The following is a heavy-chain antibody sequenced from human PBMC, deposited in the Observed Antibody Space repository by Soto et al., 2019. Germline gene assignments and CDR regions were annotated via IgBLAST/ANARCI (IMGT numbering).Heavy chain of an antibody. CDR1: GYTFTRYG. J-gene: IGHJ4*02. CDR2: ISAYNGNT. CDR3: ARAGITMVRGVIIETNYFDY. D-gene: IGHD3-10*01. V-gene: IGHV1-18*01. Sequence: ASVKVSCKASGYTFTRYGISRVRQAPGQGLEWMGWISAYNGNTNYAQKLQGRVTMTTDTSTSTAYMELRSLRSDDTAVYYCARAGITMVRGVIIETNYFDYWGQGTLVTVSS.